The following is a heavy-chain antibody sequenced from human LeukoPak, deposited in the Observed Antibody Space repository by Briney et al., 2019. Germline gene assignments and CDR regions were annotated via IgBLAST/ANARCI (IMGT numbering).Heavy chain of an antibody. CDR3: ARGRYDFWSGSGPYYFDY. J-gene: IGHJ4*02. CDR2: INHSGST. D-gene: IGHD3-3*01. CDR1: GGSFSGYN. V-gene: IGHV4-34*01. Sequence: PSETLSLTCVVYGGSFSGYNWSWIRQPPGKGLEWIGEINHSGSTNYNPSLKSRVTISVDTSKNQFSLKLSSVTAADTAVYYCARGRYDFWSGSGPYYFDYWGQGSLISVSS.